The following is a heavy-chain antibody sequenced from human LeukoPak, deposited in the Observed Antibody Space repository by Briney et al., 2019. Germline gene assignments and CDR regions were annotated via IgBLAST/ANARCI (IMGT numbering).Heavy chain of an antibody. CDR3: ARTQSQSGSYRYYFGY. D-gene: IGHD1-26*01. CDR1: GASVGSAGYH. V-gene: IGHV4-61*08. CDR2: IYYISNT. Sequence: SETLSPTCTVSGASVGSAGYHWSWIRQPPGGGLEWIGYIYYISNTNYNPSLKSRVTMSVDPSKNQFSLKLNSVTAADTAVYYCARTQSQSGSYRYYFGYWGQGTLVTVSS. J-gene: IGHJ4*02.